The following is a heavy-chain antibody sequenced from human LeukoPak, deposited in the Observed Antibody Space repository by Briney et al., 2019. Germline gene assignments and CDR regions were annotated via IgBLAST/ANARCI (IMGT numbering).Heavy chain of an antibody. CDR1: GFIFSNFE. D-gene: IGHD4/OR15-4a*01. V-gene: IGHV3-48*03. Sequence: GGSLGLSCAASGFIFSNFEMNWVRQAPGKGLDWVSYISSSGRAVYYADSVKGRFTISRDNAKNSLYLQMNSLRAEDTAVYYCARDGAEYDAFDTWGQGTLVTVSS. CDR2: ISSSGRAV. CDR3: ARDGAEYDAFDT. J-gene: IGHJ4*02.